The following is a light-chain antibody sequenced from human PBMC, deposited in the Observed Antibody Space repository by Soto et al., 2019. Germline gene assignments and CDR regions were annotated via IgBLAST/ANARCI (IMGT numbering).Light chain of an antibody. Sequence: QSVLTQPASVSGSPGQSITISCSGTSSDVGGYDHVSWYQHHPGEAPKLMIYEVSYRPSGVSTRFSGSKSGNTASLTISGLQAEDEADYYCSSYTSSSTGGLFGGGTQLTVL. V-gene: IGLV2-14*01. J-gene: IGLJ2*01. CDR1: SSDVGGYDH. CDR3: SSYTSSSTGGL. CDR2: EVS.